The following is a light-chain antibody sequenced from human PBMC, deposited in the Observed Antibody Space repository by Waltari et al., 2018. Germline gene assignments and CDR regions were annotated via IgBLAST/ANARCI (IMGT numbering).Light chain of an antibody. CDR1: QSLLHRNGFNY. Sequence: DIVMTQSPPLLPVTPGEPASISCRSSQSLLHRNGFNYLDWYLQKPGQSPQLLIYLGSNRASGVPDRFSGSGSGTDFTLKISRVEAEDVGVYYCMQALQTPLTFGPGTKVDIK. V-gene: IGKV2-28*01. CDR3: MQALQTPLT. J-gene: IGKJ3*01. CDR2: LGS.